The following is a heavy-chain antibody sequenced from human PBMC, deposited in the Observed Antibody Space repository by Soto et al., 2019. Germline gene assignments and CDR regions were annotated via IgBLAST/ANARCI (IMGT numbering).Heavy chain of an antibody. Sequence: QVQLVESGGGAVQPGRSLRLSCAASGFTFNHFAIHWVRQAPGKGLDWVAVISYDGRRKSYADSVKGRFTISRDNSERTLDLQMNNLTSQDTGIYYCAREDSGDYFAYFDYWGQGSVVAVSS. D-gene: IGHD1-26*01. CDR2: ISYDGRRK. CDR1: GFTFNHFA. CDR3: AREDSGDYFAYFDY. J-gene: IGHJ4*02. V-gene: IGHV3-30*04.